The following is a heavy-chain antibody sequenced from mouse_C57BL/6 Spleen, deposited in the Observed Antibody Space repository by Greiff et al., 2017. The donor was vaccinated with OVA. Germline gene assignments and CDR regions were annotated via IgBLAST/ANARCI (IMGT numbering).Heavy chain of an antibody. CDR3: TRTPLYGTSGVFDY. V-gene: IGHV1-15*01. CDR2: IDPETGGT. CDR1: GYTFTDYE. Sequence: QVQLQQSGAELVRPGASVTLSCKASGYTFTDYEMHWVKQTPVHGLEWIGAIDPETGGTAYNQKFKGKAILTADKSSSTAYMELRSLTSEDSAVYYCTRTPLYGTSGVFDYWGQGTTLTVSS. D-gene: IGHD1-1*01. J-gene: IGHJ2*01.